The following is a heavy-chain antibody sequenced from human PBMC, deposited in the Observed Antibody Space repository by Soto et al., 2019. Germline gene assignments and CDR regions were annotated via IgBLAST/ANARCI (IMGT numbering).Heavy chain of an antibody. CDR1: GFTFSSYE. V-gene: IGHV3-48*03. CDR2: ISSSCSTI. CDR3: ARGVSARYCSGGSCYEANYFDY. J-gene: IGHJ4*02. D-gene: IGHD2-15*01. Sequence: GGSLRLSCAASGFTFSSYEMNWVRQAPGKGLEWVSYISSSCSTIYYADSVKGRFTISRDNAKNSLYLQMNSLRAEDTDVYYCARGVSARYCSGGSCYEANYFDYWGQGTLVTVSS.